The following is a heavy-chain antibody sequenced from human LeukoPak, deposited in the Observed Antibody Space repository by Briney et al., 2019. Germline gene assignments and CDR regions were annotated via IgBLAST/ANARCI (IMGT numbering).Heavy chain of an antibody. Sequence: GASVKVSCKVSGYTLNELSMHWVRQAPGKGLEWMGGFDPQDGETIYAQKFQGRVTITEDTSTDTAYMELSSLRSEATAVYYCATGVVVRYDYWGQGTLVTVSS. J-gene: IGHJ4*02. CDR3: ATGVVVRYDY. V-gene: IGHV1-24*01. D-gene: IGHD3-22*01. CDR2: FDPQDGET. CDR1: GYTLNELS.